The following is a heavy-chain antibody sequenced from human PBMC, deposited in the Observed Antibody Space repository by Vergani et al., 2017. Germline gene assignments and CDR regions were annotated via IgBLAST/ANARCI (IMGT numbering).Heavy chain of an antibody. CDR2: FDPEDGET. V-gene: IGHV1-24*01. CDR1: GYTLTELS. CDR3: ATIQGFDWAVDY. Sequence: QVQLVQSGAEVKKPGASVKVSCKVSGYTLTELSMHWVRQAPGKGLEWMGGFDPEDGETIYAQQVQGRVTMTEDTSTDTAYMELSSLRSEDTAVYYCATIQGFDWAVDYWGQGTLVTVSS. D-gene: IGHD3-9*01. J-gene: IGHJ4*02.